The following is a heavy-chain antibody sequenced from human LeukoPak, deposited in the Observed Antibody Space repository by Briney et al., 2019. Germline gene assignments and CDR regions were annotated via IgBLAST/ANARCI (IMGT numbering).Heavy chain of an antibody. V-gene: IGHV3-21*01. Sequence: GGSLRLSCAASGFTFSSYSMNWVRQAPGKGLEWVSSISSSSSYIYYADSVKGRFTISRDNAKNSLYLQMNSLRAEDTAVYYCSRGESRQQRQSREYYFDYWGQGTLVTVSS. CDR3: SRGESRQQRQSREYYFDY. CDR1: GFTFSSYS. CDR2: ISSSSSYI. D-gene: IGHD6-13*01. J-gene: IGHJ4*02.